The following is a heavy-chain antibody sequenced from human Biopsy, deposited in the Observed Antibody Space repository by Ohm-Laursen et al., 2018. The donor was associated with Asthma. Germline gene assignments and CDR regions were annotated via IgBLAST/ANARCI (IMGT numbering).Heavy chain of an antibody. V-gene: IGHV3-30*01. J-gene: IGHJ3*02. CDR1: GFSFSNFA. D-gene: IGHD1-1*01. Sequence: SLRLSCAASGFSFSNFAIHWVRQAPGKGLEWVGVISKDASTQDYADSVKGRFTMARDNSKNTLDLQMNSLREEDTAVYYCVRDGTDDAFDIWGQGTVASVSS. CDR3: VRDGTDDAFDI. CDR2: ISKDASTQ.